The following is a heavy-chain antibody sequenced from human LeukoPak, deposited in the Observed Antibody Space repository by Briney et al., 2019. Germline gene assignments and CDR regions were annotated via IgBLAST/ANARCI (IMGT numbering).Heavy chain of an antibody. V-gene: IGHV4-59*01. CDR2: IYYSGST. J-gene: IGHJ5*02. Sequence: PSETLSLTCTVSGGSISSYYWSWIRQPPGKGLEWIGYIYYSGSTNYNPSLKSRVTISVDTSENQFSLKLSSVTAADTAVYYCARQLWFGELSSWFDPWGQGTLVTVSS. D-gene: IGHD3-10*01. CDR3: ARQLWFGELSSWFDP. CDR1: GGSISSYY.